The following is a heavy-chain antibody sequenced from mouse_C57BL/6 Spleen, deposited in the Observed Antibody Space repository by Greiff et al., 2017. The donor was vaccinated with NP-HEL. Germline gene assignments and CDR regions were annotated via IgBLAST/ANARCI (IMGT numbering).Heavy chain of an antibody. V-gene: IGHV5-6*01. J-gene: IGHJ2*01. Sequence: EVQGVESGGDLVKPGGSLKLSCAASGFTFSSYGMSWVRQTPDKRLEWVATISSGGSYTYYPDSVKGRFTISIDNAKNTLYLQLSSLKSEDTAMYYCASHYYGSSYEEDYWGQGTTLTVSS. CDR3: ASHYYGSSYEEDY. CDR1: GFTFSSYG. D-gene: IGHD1-1*01. CDR2: ISSGGSYT.